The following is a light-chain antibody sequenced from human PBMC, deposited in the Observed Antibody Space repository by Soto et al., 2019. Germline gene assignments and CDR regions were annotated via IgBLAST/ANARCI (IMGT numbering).Light chain of an antibody. J-gene: IGKJ5*01. CDR2: GAS. CDR1: QSVGGNF. CDR3: QQHGQWPIT. Sequence: DIVLGQSPGTLSLSPGERAARACRVCQSVGGNFLAWYQQQPGQPPRLLIYGASSRATGIPDRFSGSGSGTDFTLTISLLQPEDFATYYCQQHGQWPITFGQGTRLEIK. V-gene: IGKV3-20*01.